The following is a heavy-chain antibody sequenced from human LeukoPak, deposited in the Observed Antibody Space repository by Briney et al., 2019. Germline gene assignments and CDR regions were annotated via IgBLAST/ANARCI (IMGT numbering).Heavy chain of an antibody. D-gene: IGHD3-3*01. Sequence: ASVKVSCKASGYTFTSYGISWVRQAPGQGLEWMGWISAYNGNTNYAQKLQGRVTMTTDTSTSTAYMELRSLRSDDTAVYYSARNGPVFGVVSRSNWFDPWGQGTLLTVPS. V-gene: IGHV1-18*01. CDR2: ISAYNGNT. J-gene: IGHJ5*02. CDR3: ARNGPVFGVVSRSNWFDP. CDR1: GYTFTSYG.